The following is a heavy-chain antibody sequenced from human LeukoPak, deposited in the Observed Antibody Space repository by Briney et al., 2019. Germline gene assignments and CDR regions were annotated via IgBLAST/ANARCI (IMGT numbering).Heavy chain of an antibody. Sequence: ASVKVSCKASGYTFTSYGISWVRQAPGQGLEWMGWISAYNGNTNYAQKLQGRVTMTTDTSTSTAYVELRSLGSNDTAVYYCARMVLVPDYWGQGTLVTVSS. V-gene: IGHV1-18*01. J-gene: IGHJ4*02. CDR3: ARMVLVPDY. CDR2: ISAYNGNT. CDR1: GYTFTSYG. D-gene: IGHD2-8*01.